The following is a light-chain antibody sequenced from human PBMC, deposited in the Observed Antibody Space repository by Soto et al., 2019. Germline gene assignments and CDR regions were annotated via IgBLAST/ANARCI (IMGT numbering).Light chain of an antibody. CDR1: SSDVGGYNY. Sequence: QSALTQPASVSGSPGQSINISCTGTSSDVGGYNYVSWYQQHPGKVPKLLIYDVSNRPSGVSNRFSGSKSGNTASLTISGLQAEDEADYYCNSYSTGDTRYVFGTGTKLTVL. V-gene: IGLV2-14*03. J-gene: IGLJ1*01. CDR3: NSYSTGDTRYV. CDR2: DVS.